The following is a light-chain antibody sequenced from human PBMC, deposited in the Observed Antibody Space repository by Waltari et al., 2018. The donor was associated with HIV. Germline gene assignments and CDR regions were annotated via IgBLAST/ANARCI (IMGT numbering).Light chain of an antibody. CDR2: KAS. V-gene: IGKV1-5*03. Sequence: DIQMTQSPTTLSASVGARVTITCRASQCVSIWLAWYQQKPGKDPKLLIYKASNLVTGVPSRFTGSGSGTEFTLTISSLQPDDSATYYCQRYNSDLWAFGQGTKVEIK. J-gene: IGKJ1*01. CDR1: QCVSIW. CDR3: QRYNSDLWA.